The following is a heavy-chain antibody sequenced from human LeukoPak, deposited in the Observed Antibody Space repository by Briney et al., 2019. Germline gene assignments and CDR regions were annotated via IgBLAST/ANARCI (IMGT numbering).Heavy chain of an antibody. CDR2: INPSGGST. CDR3: ARSGDDSSGYYHGTDFDY. J-gene: IGHJ4*02. D-gene: IGHD3-22*01. V-gene: IGHV1-46*01. Sequence: ASVKVSCKASGYTFTSYYMHWVRQAPGQGLEWMGIINPSGGSTGYAQKFQGRVTMTRDTSTSTVYMELSSLRSEDTAVYYCARSGDDSSGYYHGTDFDYWGQGTLVTVSS. CDR1: GYTFTSYY.